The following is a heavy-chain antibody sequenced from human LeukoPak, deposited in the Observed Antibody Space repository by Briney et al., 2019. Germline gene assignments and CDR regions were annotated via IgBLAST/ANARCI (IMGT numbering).Heavy chain of an antibody. CDR1: GGSISSSSYY. Sequence: SETLSLTCTVSGGSISSSSYYWGWIRQPPGKGLEWIGSTSLSGGTYYTPSLKSRATVSLDISKNQFSLKLISVTAEDTAFYYCARLRAGAISRADYWGQGTLVTVSS. J-gene: IGHJ4*02. CDR2: TSLSGGT. V-gene: IGHV4-39*07. D-gene: IGHD3-9*01. CDR3: ARLRAGAISRADY.